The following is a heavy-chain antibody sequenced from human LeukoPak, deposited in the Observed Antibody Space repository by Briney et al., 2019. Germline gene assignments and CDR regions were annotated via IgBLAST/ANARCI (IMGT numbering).Heavy chain of an antibody. CDR1: GFTFSTYW. CDR2: INGDGRET. J-gene: IGHJ4*02. Sequence: GGSLRLSCVVSGFTFSTYWMHWVRQAPGKGLAWVSRINGDGRETTYGDSVKGRFTISRDNAKNTLFLQMNSLRAEDTAVFYCARGGPGAYFAYWGEGALVTVSS. D-gene: IGHD1-14*01. V-gene: IGHV3-74*01. CDR3: ARGGPGAYFAY.